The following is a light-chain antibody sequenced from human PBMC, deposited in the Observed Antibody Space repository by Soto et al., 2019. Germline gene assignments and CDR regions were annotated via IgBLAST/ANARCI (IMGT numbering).Light chain of an antibody. V-gene: IGKV3-15*01. J-gene: IGKJ1*01. Sequence: EVLMTQSPATLSVSPGDRATLSCRASQSINSNLAWYQQQPGQAPRLLIYGTSTRVTGIPARFSGSGSGTELTLTISSLQSEDFAVYYCQQYNNWPRTFGQGTKVDIK. CDR1: QSINSN. CDR2: GTS. CDR3: QQYNNWPRT.